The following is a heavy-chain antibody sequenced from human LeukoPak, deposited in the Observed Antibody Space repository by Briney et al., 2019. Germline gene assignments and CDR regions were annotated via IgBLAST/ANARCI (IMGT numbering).Heavy chain of an antibody. CDR3: ARDLRLITSRYGMDV. V-gene: IGHV3-48*02. CDR2: ISSSSGTI. J-gene: IGHJ6*02. Sequence: PGGSLRLSCAASGFSFSIYSMNWVRQAPRKGLEWVSYISSSSGTIYYADSVKGRFSISRDNAKNSLYLQMNRLRDEDTAVYYCARDLRLITSRYGMDVWGQGTTVTVSS. D-gene: IGHD3-16*01. CDR1: GFSFSIYS.